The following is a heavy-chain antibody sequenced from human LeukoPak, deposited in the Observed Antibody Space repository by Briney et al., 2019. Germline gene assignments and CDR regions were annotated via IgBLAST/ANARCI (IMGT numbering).Heavy chain of an antibody. J-gene: IGHJ4*02. Sequence: PGGSLRLSCAASGFTFSSYAMSWVRQAPGKGLEWVSAISGSGGSTYYADSVKGRFTISRDNSKNTLYLQMNSLRAEDTAVHYCATRCSGGSCYPPFDYWGQGTLVTVSS. CDR1: GFTFSSYA. V-gene: IGHV3-23*01. CDR3: ATRCSGGSCYPPFDY. CDR2: ISGSGGST. D-gene: IGHD2-15*01.